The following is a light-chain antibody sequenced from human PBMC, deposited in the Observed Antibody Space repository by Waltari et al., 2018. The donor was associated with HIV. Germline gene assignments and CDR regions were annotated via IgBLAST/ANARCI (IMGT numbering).Light chain of an antibody. CDR3: SSYAGSNNVV. J-gene: IGLJ2*01. V-gene: IGLV2-8*01. CDR1: SSDVGDYAF. Sequence: QSALTQPPSASGSPGQSVTISCSGTSSDVGDYAFVSWYQQHPGKVPKLILYEVNKRPSGCPDRFPGSRSGHTDSLTVSGVQSDDEAEYYCSSYAGSNNVVFGGGTKLTV. CDR2: EVN.